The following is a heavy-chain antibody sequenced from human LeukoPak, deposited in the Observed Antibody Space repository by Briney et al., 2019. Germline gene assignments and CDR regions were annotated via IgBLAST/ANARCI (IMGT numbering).Heavy chain of an antibody. Sequence: PSETLSLTCTVSGGSINSYYWSWIRQPPGKGLEWIGYVYYSGNTNYNPSLKSRVTISLDTSKNQFSLKVRSVTAADTAVYYCARVYDFWSGYSEGAFDIWGQGTMVTVSS. CDR2: VYYSGNT. J-gene: IGHJ3*02. CDR1: GGSINSYY. D-gene: IGHD3-3*01. V-gene: IGHV4-59*01. CDR3: ARVYDFWSGYSEGAFDI.